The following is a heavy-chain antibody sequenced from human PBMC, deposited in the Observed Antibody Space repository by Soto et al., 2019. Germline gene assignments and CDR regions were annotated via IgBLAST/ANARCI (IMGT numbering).Heavy chain of an antibody. V-gene: IGHV1-18*01. D-gene: IGHD6-13*01. Sequence: ASVKVSCKASGYTFTSYGISWVRQAPGQGLEWMGWISAYNGNTNYAQKLQGRVTMTTDTSTSTAYMELRSLRSDDTAVYYCARVGVDIAAVGTSSDYYSSSSGMDVWGQGTTVTVSS. CDR1: GYTFTSYG. J-gene: IGHJ6*02. CDR3: ARVGVDIAAVGTSSDYYSSSSGMDV. CDR2: ISAYNGNT.